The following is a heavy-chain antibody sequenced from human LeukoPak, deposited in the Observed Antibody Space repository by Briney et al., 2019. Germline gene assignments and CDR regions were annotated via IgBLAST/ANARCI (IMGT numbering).Heavy chain of an antibody. Sequence: GGSLRLSCAASGFTFSDYYMSWIRQAPDKGLEWVTFISYDGSSKSYADSVKGRFTISRDNSKNILYLQMNSLRVEDAAVYYCAREYYDSGTYSGNFDYWGQGTLVTVSS. J-gene: IGHJ4*02. CDR2: ISYDGSSK. CDR3: AREYYDSGTYSGNFDY. CDR1: GFTFSDYY. V-gene: IGHV3-30-3*01. D-gene: IGHD3-10*01.